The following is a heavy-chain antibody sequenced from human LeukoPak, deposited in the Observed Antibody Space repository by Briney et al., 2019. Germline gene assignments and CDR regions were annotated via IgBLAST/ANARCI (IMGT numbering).Heavy chain of an antibody. V-gene: IGHV3-74*03. CDR3: ARDFWDSGVDINGLDK. J-gene: IGHJ3*02. CDR1: GFAFNNHW. Sequence: GGSLRLSCVASGFAFNNHWVHWVRQVPGKGLVWISRINTDGTNRKYADVVKGRFTISRDNAKNTLYLHMSSLSVDDTAIYYCARDFWDSGVDINGLDKWGQGTMVTVSS. CDR2: INTDGTNR. D-gene: IGHD3-3*01.